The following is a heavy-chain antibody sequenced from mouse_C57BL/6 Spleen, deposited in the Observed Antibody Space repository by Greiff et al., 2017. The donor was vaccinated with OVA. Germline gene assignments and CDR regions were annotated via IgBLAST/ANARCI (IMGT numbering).Heavy chain of an antibody. CDR1: GFTFSDYG. Sequence: EVKLVESGGGLVKPGGSLKLSCAASGFTFSDYGMHWVRQAPEKGLEWVAYISSGSSTIDYADTVKGRFTISRDNAKNTLFLQMTSLRSADTAMYYCARDAITWFAYWGQGTLVTVSA. V-gene: IGHV5-17*01. CDR2: ISSGSSTI. J-gene: IGHJ3*01. CDR3: ARDAITWFAY.